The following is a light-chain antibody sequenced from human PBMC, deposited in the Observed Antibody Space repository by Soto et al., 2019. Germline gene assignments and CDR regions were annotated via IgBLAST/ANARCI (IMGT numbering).Light chain of an antibody. CDR2: GAS. V-gene: IGKV3-20*01. CDR3: QQYGSSPWT. Sequence: IVLTQSPATLSLSPGERATLSCRASQSVSSSYLAWYQQKPGQAPRLLIYGASSRATVIPDRFSGSGSGTDFTLTISRLEPEDFAVYYCQQYGSSPWTFGQGTKVDIK. CDR1: QSVSSSY. J-gene: IGKJ1*01.